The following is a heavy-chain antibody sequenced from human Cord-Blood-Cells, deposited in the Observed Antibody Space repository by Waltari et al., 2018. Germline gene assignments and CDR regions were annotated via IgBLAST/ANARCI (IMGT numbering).Heavy chain of an antibody. CDR3: AREATIVGVVIILNAFDI. D-gene: IGHD3-3*01. CDR1: GYTFTGYY. J-gene: IGHJ3*02. Sequence: QVQLVQSGAEVKKPGASVRVSCKASGYTFTGYYMHWVRQAPGQGLEGMGWNNPNRGGAKYAQKFQGRVPMTRDTSIRTAYMELSRLRSDDTAVYYCAREATIVGVVIILNAFDIWGQGTMVTVSS. CDR2: NNPNRGGA. V-gene: IGHV1-2*02.